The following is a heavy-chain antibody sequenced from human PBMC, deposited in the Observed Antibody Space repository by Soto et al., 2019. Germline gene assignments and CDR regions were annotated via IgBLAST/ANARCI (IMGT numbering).Heavy chain of an antibody. D-gene: IGHD1-26*01. V-gene: IGHV1-69*01. J-gene: IGHJ5*01. Sequence: QVQLVQSGAEVKKPGSSVKVSCKASGGVFRNYAINWVRQAPGQGLEWMGGIIPVFGTADYPQKFQGGVTITADESTTTAYMELTSLKTEDTAVYFCARDRWGSYSFDSWGQGTLVTVAS. CDR2: IIPVFGTA. CDR3: ARDRWGSYSFDS. CDR1: GGVFRNYA.